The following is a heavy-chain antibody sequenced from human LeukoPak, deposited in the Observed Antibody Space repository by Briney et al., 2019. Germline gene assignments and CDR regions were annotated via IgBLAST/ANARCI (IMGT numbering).Heavy chain of an antibody. Sequence: GESLKISCKGSGYRFTTYWIAWVRQMPGKGLEWMGIIYPGDSDTRYSPSFQGQVTISADKSISTAYPQWSSLKASDTATYYCASSYGSGSYWDYWGQGTLVTVSS. D-gene: IGHD3-10*01. CDR1: GYRFTTYW. V-gene: IGHV5-51*01. CDR2: IYPGDSDT. CDR3: ASSYGSGSYWDY. J-gene: IGHJ4*02.